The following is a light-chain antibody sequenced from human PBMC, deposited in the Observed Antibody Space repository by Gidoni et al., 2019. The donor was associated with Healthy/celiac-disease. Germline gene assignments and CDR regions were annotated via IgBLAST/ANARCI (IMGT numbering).Light chain of an antibody. CDR3: QQYGSSRGT. CDR1: QSVSSSY. J-gene: IGKJ1*01. CDR2: GAS. V-gene: IGKV3-20*01. Sequence: VLTQSPGTLSLSPGERATLSCRASQSVSSSYLAWYQQKPGQAPRLLIYGASSRATGIPDRFSGSGSGTDFTLTISRLEPEDFAVYYCQQYGSSRGTFXXXTKVEIK.